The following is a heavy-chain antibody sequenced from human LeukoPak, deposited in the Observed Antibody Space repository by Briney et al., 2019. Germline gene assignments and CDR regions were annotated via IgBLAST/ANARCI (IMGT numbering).Heavy chain of an antibody. V-gene: IGHV4-38-2*02. CDR3: AREGYYGSGSYYPGAGDY. J-gene: IGHJ4*02. Sequence: PSETLSLACTVSGYSISSGYYWGWIRQPPGKGLKWIGSIYHSGSTYYNPSLKSRVTISVDTSKNQFSLKLSSVTAADTAVYYCAREGYYGSGSYYPGAGDYWGQGTLVTVSS. D-gene: IGHD3-10*01. CDR2: IYHSGST. CDR1: GYSISSGYY.